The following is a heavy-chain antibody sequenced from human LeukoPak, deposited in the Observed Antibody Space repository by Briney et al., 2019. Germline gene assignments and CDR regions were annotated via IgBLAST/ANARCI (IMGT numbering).Heavy chain of an antibody. CDR1: GYTFTSYG. D-gene: IGHD3-3*01. Sequence: ASVKVSCKASGYTFTSYGISWVRQAPGQGLEWMGWISAYNGNTNYAQKLQGRVTMTTDTSTSTAYMELRSLRSDDTAVYYCAGGGRHYDFWSGYSNWFDPWGQGTLVTVSS. CDR2: ISAYNGNT. CDR3: AGGGRHYDFWSGYSNWFDP. J-gene: IGHJ5*02. V-gene: IGHV1-18*01.